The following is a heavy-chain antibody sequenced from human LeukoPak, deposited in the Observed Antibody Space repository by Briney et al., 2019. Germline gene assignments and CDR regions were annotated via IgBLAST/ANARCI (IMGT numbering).Heavy chain of an antibody. CDR1: GYTFTGYY. CDR3: AIRYCSASGHDY. V-gene: IGHV1-2*02. Sequence: GASVKVSCKASGYTFTGYYMHWVRQAPGQGLGWMGWINPNSGGTNYAQKFQGRVTMTRDTSISTAYMELSRLRSDDTAVYYCAIRYCSASGHDYWGQGTLVTVSS. CDR2: INPNSGGT. D-gene: IGHD2-15*01. J-gene: IGHJ4*02.